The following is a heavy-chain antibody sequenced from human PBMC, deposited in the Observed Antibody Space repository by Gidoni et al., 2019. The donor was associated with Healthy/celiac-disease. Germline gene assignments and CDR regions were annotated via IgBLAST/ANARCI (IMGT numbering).Heavy chain of an antibody. D-gene: IGHD3-16*01. CDR3: ARDYPAGWGDYFDY. V-gene: IGHV4-4*07. Sequence: QVQLQESGPGLVKPSETLSLPCTVSGGSISSYYWSCIRQPAGKGLEWIGRIYTSGSTNYNPSLKSRVTMSVDTSKNQFSLKLSSVTAADTAVYYCARDYPAGWGDYFDYWGQGTLVTVSS. J-gene: IGHJ4*02. CDR1: GGSISSYY. CDR2: IYTSGST.